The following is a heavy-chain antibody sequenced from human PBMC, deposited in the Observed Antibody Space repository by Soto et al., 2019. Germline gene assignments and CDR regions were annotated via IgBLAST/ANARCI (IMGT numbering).Heavy chain of an antibody. CDR1: GGSISSGGYY. CDR3: ARELATTTYYDSSGYYDWFDP. V-gene: IGHV4-31*03. Sequence: SETLSLTCTVSGGSISSGGYYWSWIRQHPGKGLEWIGYIYYSGSTYYNPSLKSRVTISVDTSKNQFSLKLSSVTAADTAVYYCARELATTTYYDSSGYYDWFDPWGQGTLVTVSS. CDR2: IYYSGST. J-gene: IGHJ5*02. D-gene: IGHD3-22*01.